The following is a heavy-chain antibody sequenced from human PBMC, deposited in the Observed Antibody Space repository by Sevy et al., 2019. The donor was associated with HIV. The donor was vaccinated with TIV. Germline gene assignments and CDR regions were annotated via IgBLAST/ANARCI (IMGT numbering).Heavy chain of an antibody. J-gene: IGHJ1*01. D-gene: IGHD3-10*01. CDR2: RKQDGSEK. Sequence: GGSLRLSCAASGFTFSNFWMSWVRQAPGKGLEWVANRKQDGSEKYYVDSVKGRFTISRDNAKNSLYLQMNSLRAEDTAVYYCARVYRGDAEYFQHWGQGTLVTVSS. CDR3: ARVYRGDAEYFQH. V-gene: IGHV3-7*01. CDR1: GFTFSNFW.